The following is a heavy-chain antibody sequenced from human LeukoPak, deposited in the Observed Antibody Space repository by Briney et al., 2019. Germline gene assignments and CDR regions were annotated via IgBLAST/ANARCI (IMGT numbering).Heavy chain of an antibody. J-gene: IGHJ4*02. V-gene: IGHV3-23*01. CDR3: AKARTRIAVAGTFDY. CDR1: GFTFSSYA. D-gene: IGHD6-19*01. Sequence: GGSLRLSCAASGFTFSSYAMSWVRQAPGEGLEWVLAISGSGGSTYYADSVKGRFTISRDNSKNTLYLQMNSLRAEDTAVYYCAKARTRIAVAGTFDYWGQGTLVTVSS. CDR2: ISGSGGST.